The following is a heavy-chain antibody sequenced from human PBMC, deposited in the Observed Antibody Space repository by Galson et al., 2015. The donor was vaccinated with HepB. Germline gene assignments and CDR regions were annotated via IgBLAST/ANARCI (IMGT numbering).Heavy chain of an antibody. CDR3: ARAPSSGWFGDY. Sequence: SVKVSCKASGHSFTIFYMHWVRQAPGQGLEWMGVFNPRDGFTKYAQKFQDRVTMTRDTSTSTVYMELSGLRSEGTAVYYCARAPSSGWFGDYWGQGTLVTVSS. D-gene: IGHD3-10*01. V-gene: IGHV1-46*01. J-gene: IGHJ4*02. CDR1: GHSFTIFY. CDR2: FNPRDGFT.